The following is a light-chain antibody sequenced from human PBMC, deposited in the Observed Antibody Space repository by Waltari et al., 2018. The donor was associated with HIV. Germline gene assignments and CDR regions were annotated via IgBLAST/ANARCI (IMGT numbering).Light chain of an antibody. V-gene: IGLV1-47*01. CDR2: RNN. J-gene: IGLJ2*01. Sequence: QSVLTQPPSASGTPGQRVTISCSGSSSNIGSKYVYWYQQLPGTAPKLLIYRNNPRPSGVPDRFSGSTSGTSASLAISGVRSEDEADYYCAAWDDSLLFGGGTKLTVL. CDR3: AAWDDSLL. CDR1: SSNIGSKY.